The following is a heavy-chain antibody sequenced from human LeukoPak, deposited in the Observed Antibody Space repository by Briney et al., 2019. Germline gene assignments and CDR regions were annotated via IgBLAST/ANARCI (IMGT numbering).Heavy chain of an antibody. J-gene: IGHJ3*02. Sequence: GRSLRLSCAASGFTFNNYAMQWVRQAPGKGLEWVAIISFDGRNEFYTDSVKGRFSISRDSSMVYLQMNSLRAEETAVYYCAREGYYAFDIWGQGAMVTVSS. CDR1: GFTFNNYA. CDR2: ISFDGRNE. V-gene: IGHV3-30*04. D-gene: IGHD3-22*01. CDR3: AREGYYAFDI.